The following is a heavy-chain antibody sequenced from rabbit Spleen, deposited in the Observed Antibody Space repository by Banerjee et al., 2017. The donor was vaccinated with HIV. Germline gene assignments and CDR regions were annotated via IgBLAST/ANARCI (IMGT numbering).Heavy chain of an antibody. J-gene: IGHJ6*01. Sequence: QQLVESGGGLVKPGASLTLTCKASGFSFSSDYDMCWVRQAPGKGLEWISCIAGGSGGFTYSATWAKGRFTCSKTSSTTVTLQMTSLTAADTATYFCARDAGTSFSTYGMDLWGPGTLVTVS. CDR1: GFSFSSDYD. CDR2: IAGGSGGFT. D-gene: IGHD8-1*01. CDR3: ARDAGTSFSTYGMDL. V-gene: IGHV1S40*01.